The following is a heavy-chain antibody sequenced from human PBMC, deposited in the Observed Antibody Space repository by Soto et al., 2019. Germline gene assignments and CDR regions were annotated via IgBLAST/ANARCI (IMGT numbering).Heavy chain of an antibody. J-gene: IGHJ4*02. CDR1: GFNFNSYT. V-gene: IGHV3-21*06. CDR3: ARVGAYVGEFDCFDY. CDR2: ISRFSDRT. Sequence: GGSLRLSCSASGFNFNSYTMNWVRQAPGKGLEWVSSISRFSDRTYYADSVKGRFAIFRANAENSVYLQVNSLRAEDTAVYYCARVGAYVGEFDCFDYWGQGTPVTVSS. D-gene: IGHD3-10*01.